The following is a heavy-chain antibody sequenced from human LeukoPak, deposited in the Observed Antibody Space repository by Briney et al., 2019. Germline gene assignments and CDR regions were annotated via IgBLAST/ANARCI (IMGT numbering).Heavy chain of an antibody. CDR3: ARVNLLGDFWSGYYSSGWFDP. CDR2: IYYSGST. CDR1: GGSISSSSYY. Sequence: SETLYLTCTVSGGSISSSSYYWGWIRQPPGKGLEWIGSIYYSGSTYYNPSLKSRVTISVDTSKNQFSLKLSSVTAADTAVYYCARVNLLGDFWSGYYSSGWFDPWGQGTLVTVSP. D-gene: IGHD3-3*01. J-gene: IGHJ5*02. V-gene: IGHV4-39*07.